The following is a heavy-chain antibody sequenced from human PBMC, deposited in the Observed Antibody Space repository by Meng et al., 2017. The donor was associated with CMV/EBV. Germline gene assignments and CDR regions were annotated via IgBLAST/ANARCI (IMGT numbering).Heavy chain of an antibody. V-gene: IGHV4-34*01. J-gene: IGHJ4*02. D-gene: IGHD6-13*01. CDR3: ARGGIAAAGPFDY. Sequence: QVQLQHGGAGLLKPSETLSLTCAVYGGSFSGYYWSWIRQPPGKGLEWIGEINHSGSTNYNPSLKSRVTISVDTSKNQFSLKLSSVTAADTAVYYCARGGIAAAGPFDYWGQGTLVTVSS. CDR2: INHSGST. CDR1: GGSFSGYY.